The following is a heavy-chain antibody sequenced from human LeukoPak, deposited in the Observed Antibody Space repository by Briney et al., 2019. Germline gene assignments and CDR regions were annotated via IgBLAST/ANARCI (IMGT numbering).Heavy chain of an antibody. D-gene: IGHD3-22*01. J-gene: IGHJ2*01. CDR1: GGSISSGGYS. Sequence: SETLSLTCAVSGGSISSGGYSWSWIRQPPGKGLEWIGYIYHSGSTYYNPSLKSRVTISVDRSKNQFSLKLISVTAADTAVYYCAREGDSSGYYYWYFDLWGRGTLVTVSS. CDR3: AREGDSSGYYYWYFDL. CDR2: IYHSGST. V-gene: IGHV4-30-2*01.